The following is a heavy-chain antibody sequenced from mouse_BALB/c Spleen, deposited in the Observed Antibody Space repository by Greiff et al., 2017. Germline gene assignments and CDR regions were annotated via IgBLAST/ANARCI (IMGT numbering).Heavy chain of an antibody. J-gene: IGHJ2*01. V-gene: IGHV1-69*02. Sequence: QVQLQQSGPQLVRPGASVKLSCKASGYSFTSYWMHWVKQRPGQGLEWIGMIDPSDSETRLNQKFKDKATLTVDKSSSTAYMQLSSPTSEDSAVFYCARLVGGYFDYWGQGTTLTVSS. CDR3: ARLVGGYFDY. CDR1: GYSFTSYW. D-gene: IGHD1-1*02. CDR2: IDPSDSET.